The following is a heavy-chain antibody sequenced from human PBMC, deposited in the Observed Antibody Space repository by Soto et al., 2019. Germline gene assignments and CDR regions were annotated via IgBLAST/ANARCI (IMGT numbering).Heavy chain of an antibody. CDR3: ARRINMIVDVIAKAFDL. Sequence: GWALRLSCAASGSIFSSYALNWVRQAPGKGLEWVSGISGSSDSTDYADFVKGRFTISRDNLKNTMYLQMNSLRAEDTAVYYCARRINMIVDVIAKAFDLWGQGTMVTVSS. V-gene: IGHV3-23*01. CDR1: GSIFSSYA. D-gene: IGHD3-22*01. J-gene: IGHJ3*01. CDR2: ISGSSDST.